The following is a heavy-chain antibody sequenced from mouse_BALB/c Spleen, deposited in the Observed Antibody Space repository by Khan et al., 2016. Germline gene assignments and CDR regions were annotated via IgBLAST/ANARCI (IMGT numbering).Heavy chain of an antibody. CDR3: GRPYYYGFVDY. CDR1: GFDFSRYW. CDR2: INPDSSTI. D-gene: IGHD1-1*01. J-gene: IGHJ2*01. Sequence: EVQLQESGGGLVQPGGSLKLSCAASGFDFSRYWMNWVRQAPGKGLEWIGEINPDSSTINYTPSLKDKFIISRDNAKNTLYLQMSKVRSEDTALYYCGRPYYYGFVDYWGQGTTLTVSS. V-gene: IGHV4-1*02.